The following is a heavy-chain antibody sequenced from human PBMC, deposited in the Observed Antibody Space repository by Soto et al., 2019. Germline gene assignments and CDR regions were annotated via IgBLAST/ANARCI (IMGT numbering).Heavy chain of an antibody. CDR3: ARDLHQPMEITMVRGVSFDY. CDR1: GFTFSSYA. V-gene: IGHV3-30-3*01. Sequence: GGSLRLSCAASGFTFSSYAMHWVRQAPGKGLEWVAVISYDGSNKYYADSVKGRFTISRDNSKNTLYLQMNSLRAEDTAVYYCARDLHQPMEITMVRGVSFDYWGQGTLVTVSS. CDR2: ISYDGSNK. D-gene: IGHD3-10*01. J-gene: IGHJ4*02.